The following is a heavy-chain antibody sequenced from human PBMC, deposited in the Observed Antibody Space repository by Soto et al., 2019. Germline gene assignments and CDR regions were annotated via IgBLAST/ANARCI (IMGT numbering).Heavy chain of an antibody. CDR1: GYTFTSYA. CDR3: ARDGSIAVAGNNWFDP. J-gene: IGHJ5*02. CDR2: INAGNGNT. D-gene: IGHD6-19*01. V-gene: IGHV1-3*01. Sequence: ASVKASCKASGYTFTSYAMHWVRQAPGQRLEWMGWINAGNGNTKYSQKFQGRVTITRDTSASTAYMELSSLRSEDTAVYYCARDGSIAVAGNNWFDPWGQGTLVTVSS.